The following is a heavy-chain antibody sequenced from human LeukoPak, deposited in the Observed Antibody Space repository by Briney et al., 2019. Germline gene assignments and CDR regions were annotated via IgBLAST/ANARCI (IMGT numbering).Heavy chain of an antibody. V-gene: IGHV1-2*04. Sequence: GASVKVSCKASGYTFAGYFIHWVRQAPGQGLEWMGRINPNSGDTEYAPKFQGWVTMTRDTSISTAYVEVRRLISDDTAVYYCARDLASTSNWKFDFWGQGTLVLVSS. CDR3: ARDLASTSNWKFDF. CDR2: INPNSGDT. CDR1: GYTFAGYF. D-gene: IGHD1-20*01. J-gene: IGHJ4*02.